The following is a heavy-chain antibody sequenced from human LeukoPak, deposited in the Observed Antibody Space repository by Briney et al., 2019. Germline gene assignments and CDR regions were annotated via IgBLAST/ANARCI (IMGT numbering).Heavy chain of an antibody. CDR1: GGSVSSSNW. Sequence: PSETLSLTCAVSGGSVSSSNWWSWVRQPPGKGLEWIGEIYHSGSTNYNPSLKSRVTISVDKSKNQFSLKLSSVTAADTAVYYCARDGDYDSSGYFLGYWGQGTLVTVSS. J-gene: IGHJ4*02. CDR2: IYHSGST. CDR3: ARDGDYDSSGYFLGY. V-gene: IGHV4-4*02. D-gene: IGHD3-22*01.